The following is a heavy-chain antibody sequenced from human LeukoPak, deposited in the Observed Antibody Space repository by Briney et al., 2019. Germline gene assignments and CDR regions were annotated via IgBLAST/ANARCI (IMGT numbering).Heavy chain of an antibody. CDR1: GGTFSSYA. Sequence: ASVKVSCKASGGTFSSYAISWVRQAPGQGLEWMGGIIPIFGTANYAQKFRGRVTITADESTSTAYMELSSLRSEDTAVYYCASLVVPAAIFEFDYWGQGTLVTVSS. J-gene: IGHJ4*02. CDR3: ASLVVPAAIFEFDY. D-gene: IGHD2-2*01. CDR2: IIPIFGTA. V-gene: IGHV1-69*13.